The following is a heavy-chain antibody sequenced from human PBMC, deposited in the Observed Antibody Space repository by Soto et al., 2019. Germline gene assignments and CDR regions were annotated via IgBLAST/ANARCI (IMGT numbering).Heavy chain of an antibody. CDR2: ISNSGGST. CDR1: GFTFSSYA. Sequence: PGGSLRLSCAASGFTFSSYAMSWVRQAPGKGLEWVSGISNSGGSTYYGDSVKGRFTISRDNSRNTLYLQMNSLRAEDMAVYYCAKNKYAALKKKIDYWGQGTQVTVSS. D-gene: IGHD2-2*01. CDR3: AKNKYAALKKKIDY. V-gene: IGHV3-23*01. J-gene: IGHJ4*02.